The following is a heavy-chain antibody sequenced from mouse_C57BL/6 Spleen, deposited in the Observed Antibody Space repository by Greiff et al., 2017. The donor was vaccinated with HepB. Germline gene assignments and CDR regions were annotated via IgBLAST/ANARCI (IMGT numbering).Heavy chain of an antibody. CDR2: IDPSDSYT. J-gene: IGHJ4*01. Sequence: QVQLQQPGAELVMPGASVKLSCKASGYTFTSYWMHWVKQRPGQGLEWIGEIDPSDSYTNYNQKFKGKATLTVDTSSSTAYMQLSSLTSEDSAVYYCARQLRLPSYYAMDYWGQGTSVTVSS. V-gene: IGHV1-69*01. D-gene: IGHD3-2*02. CDR1: GYTFTSYW. CDR3: ARQLRLPSYYAMDY.